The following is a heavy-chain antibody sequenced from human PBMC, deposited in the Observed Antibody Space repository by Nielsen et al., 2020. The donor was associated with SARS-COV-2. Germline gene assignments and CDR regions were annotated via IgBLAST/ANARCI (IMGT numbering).Heavy chain of an antibody. CDR2: INQDGSEK. CDR3: ARSRGCSATSCFFDY. V-gene: IGHV3-7*01. J-gene: IGHJ4*02. D-gene: IGHD2-2*01. Sequence: GESLKISCAASGFTFSNFWMSWVRQAPGKGLEWVANINQDGSEKYYVDSVKGRFTISRDNADNSFYLQMNSLRAEDTAVYYCARSRGCSATSCFFDYWGQEALVTVSS. CDR1: GFTFSNFW.